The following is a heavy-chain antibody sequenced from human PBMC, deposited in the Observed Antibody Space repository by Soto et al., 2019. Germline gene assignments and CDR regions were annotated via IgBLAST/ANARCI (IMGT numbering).Heavy chain of an antibody. V-gene: IGHV3-48*02. D-gene: IGHD3-9*01. CDR1: GYTFSEYS. CDR3: VRDRDWAFDI. Sequence: VGSLRLSGVASGYTFSEYSMNWVRQAPGKGLEWVSYFGTSRKYIFYADSVRGRFTISRDDARNSLYLQLNSLRDEDTAVYYCVRDRDWAFDIWGQGTMVTVSS. J-gene: IGHJ3*02. CDR2: FGTSRKYI.